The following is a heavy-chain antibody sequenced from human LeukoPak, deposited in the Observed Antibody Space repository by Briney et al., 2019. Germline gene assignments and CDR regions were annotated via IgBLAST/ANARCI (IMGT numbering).Heavy chain of an antibody. V-gene: IGHV1-8*01. CDR1: GYTFTSYD. D-gene: IGHD7-27*01. CDR3: ARGPPNWGYDY. J-gene: IGHJ4*02. CDR2: MSPNSGDT. Sequence: ASVKVSCKASGYTFTSYDFNWVRQANGQRPEWMGWMSPNSGDTGYAQKFQDRVTMTRNTSISTAYMELSSLRSDDTAVYYCARGPPNWGYDYWGPGTLVTVSS.